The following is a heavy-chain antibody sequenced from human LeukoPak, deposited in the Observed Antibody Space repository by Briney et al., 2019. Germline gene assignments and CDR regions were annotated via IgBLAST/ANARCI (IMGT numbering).Heavy chain of an antibody. CDR1: GGSISSSSYY. Sequence: KPSETLSLTCTVSGGSISSSSYYWGWIRQPPGKGLEWIGRIYTSGSTNYNPSLNSRVTMSVDTSKNQFSLKLSSVTAADTAVYYCARDREAVANWGYDWFDPWGQGTLVTVSS. D-gene: IGHD7-27*01. V-gene: IGHV4-39*07. CDR2: IYTSGST. CDR3: ARDREAVANWGYDWFDP. J-gene: IGHJ5*02.